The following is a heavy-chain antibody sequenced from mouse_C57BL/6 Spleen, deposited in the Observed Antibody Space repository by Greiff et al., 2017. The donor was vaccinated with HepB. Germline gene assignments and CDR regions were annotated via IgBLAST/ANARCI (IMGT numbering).Heavy chain of an antibody. J-gene: IGHJ3*01. CDR1: GYTFTSYW. CDR3: ARGGYYGYDEAWFAY. CDR2: IYPGSGST. Sequence: QVQLQQSGAELVKPGASVKMSCKASGYTFTSYWITWVKQRPGQGLEWIGDIYPGSGSTNYNEKFKSKATLTVDTSSSTAYMQLSSLTSEDSAVYYCARGGYYGYDEAWFAYWGQGTLVTVSA. V-gene: IGHV1-55*01. D-gene: IGHD2-2*01.